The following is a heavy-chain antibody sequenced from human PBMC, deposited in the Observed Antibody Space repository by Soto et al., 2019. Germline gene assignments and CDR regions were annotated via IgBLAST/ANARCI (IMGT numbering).Heavy chain of an antibody. CDR2: ISGTGSRT. D-gene: IGHD3-10*01. CDR3: AKFGDPGSYFQFDY. V-gene: IGHV3-23*01. CDR1: GFTFSSYA. Sequence: GGSLRLSCAASGFTFSSYAMSWVRQSPGRGLEWVSAISGTGSRTWYADSVRGRFTVSRDNSKNTLYLQMNSLRDEDTAVYYCAKFGDPGSYFQFDYWGPGTLVTVSS. J-gene: IGHJ4*02.